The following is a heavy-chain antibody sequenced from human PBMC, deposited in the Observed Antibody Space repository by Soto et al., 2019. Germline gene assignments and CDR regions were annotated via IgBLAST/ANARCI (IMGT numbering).Heavy chain of an antibody. D-gene: IGHD6-6*01. V-gene: IGHV1-69*01. Sequence: QVHLVQSGAEVKKPGSSVKVSCKASGGIFSSYAINWLRQAPGQGLEWMGAVIPILGQAYYAQDLHDRVYITADESTRTAYMELSSLRSEDTAVYFCARVGGIGAPPGTDYWGQGTLVTVSS. CDR1: GGIFSSYA. J-gene: IGHJ4*02. CDR3: ARVGGIGAPPGTDY. CDR2: VIPILGQA.